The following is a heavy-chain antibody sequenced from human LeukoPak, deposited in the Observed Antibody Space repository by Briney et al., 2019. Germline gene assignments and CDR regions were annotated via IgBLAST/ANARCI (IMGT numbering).Heavy chain of an antibody. V-gene: IGHV3-20*04. J-gene: IGHJ4*02. CDR3: ARDGRSGWYSDY. CDR2: INWNGGST. D-gene: IGHD6-19*01. CDR1: GFNLDDYG. Sequence: PGGSLRLSCAASGFNLDDYGMSWVRQGPGKGPEWVAGINWNGGSTGYADSVKGRFTISRDTAMKFLYLQMNSLRVEDTALYYCARDGRSGWYSDYWGQGTLVTVSS.